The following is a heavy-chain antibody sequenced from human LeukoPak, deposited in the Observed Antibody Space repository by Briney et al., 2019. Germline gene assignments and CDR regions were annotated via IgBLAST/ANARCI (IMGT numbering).Heavy chain of an antibody. CDR1: GYIFTDYC. J-gene: IGHJ6*03. D-gene: IGHD2-8*02. V-gene: IGHV1-2*02. CDR3: ARDRGGCTGGSCFYYYMDV. Sequence: ASVTVSCKASGYIFTDYCIHWIRQAPGQGLEWMGWIKPDTDGTTYAQKFQGRVTLTMDTSLSTAYMEVSSLRSDDTAIYYCARDRGGCTGGSCFYYYMDVWGTGTTVTVSS. CDR2: IKPDTDGT.